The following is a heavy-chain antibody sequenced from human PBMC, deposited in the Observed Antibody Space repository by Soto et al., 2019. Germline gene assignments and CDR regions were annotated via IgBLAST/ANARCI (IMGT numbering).Heavy chain of an antibody. CDR3: ARFMITFGGVTPFIDY. CDR2: ISAYNGNT. CDR1: GYTFTSYG. D-gene: IGHD3-16*01. V-gene: IGHV1-18*01. J-gene: IGHJ4*02. Sequence: ASVKVSCKASGYTFTSYGISWVRQAPGQGLEWMGWISAYNGNTNYAQKLQGRVIMTTDTSTSTAYMELRSLRSDDTAVYYCARFMITFGGVTPFIDYWGQGTLVTVSS.